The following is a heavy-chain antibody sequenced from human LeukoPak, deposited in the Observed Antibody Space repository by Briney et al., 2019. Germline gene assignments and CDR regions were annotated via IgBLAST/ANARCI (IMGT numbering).Heavy chain of an antibody. V-gene: IGHV7-4-1*02. CDR1: GYTFTRYA. Sequence: ASVKVSCKASGYTFTRYAMNWVRQAPGQGLEWMGWINTNTGNPTYAQGFTGRFVFSLDTSVSTAYLQISSLKAEDTAVYYCARDAITMVRGVISPWGQGTLVTVSS. J-gene: IGHJ5*02. CDR3: ARDAITMVRGVISP. CDR2: INTNTGNP. D-gene: IGHD3-10*01.